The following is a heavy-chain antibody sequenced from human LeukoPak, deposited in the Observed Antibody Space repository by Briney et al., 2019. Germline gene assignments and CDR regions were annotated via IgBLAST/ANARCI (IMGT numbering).Heavy chain of an antibody. CDR2: IIPIFGTA. D-gene: IGHD1-26*01. J-gene: IGHJ4*02. CDR1: GGTFSSYA. V-gene: IGHV1-69*06. Sequence: ASVKVSCKASGGTFSSYAISWVRQAPGQGLEWMGGIIPIFGTANYAQKFQGRVTITADKSTSTAYVELSSLRSEDTAVYYCARDLSGASDYYFDYWGQGTLVTVSS. CDR3: ARDLSGASDYYFDY.